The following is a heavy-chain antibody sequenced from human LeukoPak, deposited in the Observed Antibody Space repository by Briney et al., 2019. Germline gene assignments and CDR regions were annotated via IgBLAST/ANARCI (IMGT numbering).Heavy chain of an antibody. D-gene: IGHD4-17*01. CDR1: GFTFSSYA. CDR3: AKKFRGTTVISGDYFDY. J-gene: IGHJ4*02. Sequence: GGSLRLSCAASGFTFSSYAMHWVRQTPGKGLEWVAVMSSDGSKKYYADSVKGRFTISRDNSKNTLYLQMNSLRAEDTAVYYCAKKFRGTTVISGDYFDYWGQGTLVTVSS. CDR2: MSSDGSKK. V-gene: IGHV3-30-3*02.